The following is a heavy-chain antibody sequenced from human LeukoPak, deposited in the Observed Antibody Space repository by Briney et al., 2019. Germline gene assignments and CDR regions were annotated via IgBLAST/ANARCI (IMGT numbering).Heavy chain of an antibody. CDR1: GFTFSSYW. J-gene: IGHJ4*02. CDR3: ASGGTYSSSSFDY. D-gene: IGHD6-13*01. Sequence: GGSLRLSCAASGFTFSSYWMSWVRQAPGKGLEWVANIKQDGSEKYYVDSVKGRFTISRGNAKNSLYLQMNSLRAEDTAVYYCASGGTYSSSSFDYWGQGTLVTVSS. CDR2: IKQDGSEK. V-gene: IGHV3-7*05.